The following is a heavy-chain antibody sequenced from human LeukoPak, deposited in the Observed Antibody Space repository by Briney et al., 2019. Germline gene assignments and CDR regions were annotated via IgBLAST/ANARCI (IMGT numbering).Heavy chain of an antibody. CDR1: GYTFTSYG. Sequence: GASVKVSCKASGYTFTSYGISWVRQAPGQGLEWMGWISAYNGNTNYAQKLQGRVTMTTDTSTSTAYMELRSLRSDDTAVYYCARVRYSYGAPWGFDYWGQGTLVTVSS. J-gene: IGHJ4*02. CDR2: ISAYNGNT. D-gene: IGHD5-18*01. CDR3: ARVRYSYGAPWGFDY. V-gene: IGHV1-18*01.